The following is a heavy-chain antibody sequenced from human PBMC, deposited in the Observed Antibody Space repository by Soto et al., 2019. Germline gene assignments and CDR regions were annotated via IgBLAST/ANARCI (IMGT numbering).Heavy chain of an antibody. V-gene: IGHV5-51*01. CDR1: GYSFTSYW. CDR2: IYPGDSDT. J-gene: IGHJ6*02. Sequence: GESLKISCKGSGYSFTSYWIGWVRQMPGKGLEWMGIIYPGDSDTRYSPSFQGQVTISADKSISTAYLQWSSLKASDTAMYYCARHSRRGYYGSGSYYSYGMDVWGQGTTVTVSS. CDR3: ARHSRRGYYGSGSYYSYGMDV. D-gene: IGHD3-10*01.